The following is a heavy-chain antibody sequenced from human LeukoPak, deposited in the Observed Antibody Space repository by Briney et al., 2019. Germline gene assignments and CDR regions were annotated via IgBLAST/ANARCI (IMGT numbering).Heavy chain of an antibody. J-gene: IGHJ6*03. D-gene: IGHD2-2*01. CDR3: ARKYQLLSGFVPASHMDV. Sequence: GGSLRLSCAASGFTFSSYAMSWVRQAPGKGLEWVSAISGSGGITYYTVSVKGRFTISRDNSKNTLSLQINSLRAEDTAVYYCARKYQLLSGFVPASHMDVWGKGTTVTVSS. CDR1: GFTFSSYA. V-gene: IGHV3-23*01. CDR2: ISGSGGIT.